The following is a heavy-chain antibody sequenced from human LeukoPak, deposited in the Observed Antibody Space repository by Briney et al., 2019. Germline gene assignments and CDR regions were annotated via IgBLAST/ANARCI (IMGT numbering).Heavy chain of an antibody. CDR3: AKDNRRHYTSGPNPDSLH. D-gene: IGHD6-19*01. V-gene: IGHV3-9*01. Sequence: GGSLRLSCAASGFTFDDYAMHWVRQAPGKGLEWVSGISWNRGSIDYADSVKGRFTISRDNAKNSLYLQMNSLRVEDTAFYYCAKDNRRHYTSGPNPDSLHWGQGALVTVSS. J-gene: IGHJ4*02. CDR1: GFTFDDYA. CDR2: ISWNRGSI.